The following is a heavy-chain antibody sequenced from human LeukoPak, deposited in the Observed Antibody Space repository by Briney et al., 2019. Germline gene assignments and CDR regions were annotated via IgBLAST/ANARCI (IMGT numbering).Heavy chain of an antibody. V-gene: IGHV4-59*01. Sequence: SETLSLTCTVSGGSISSYYWSWIRQPPGKGLEWIGYIYYSGSTNYNPSLKSRVTISVDTSKNQFSLKLSSVTAADTAVYYCARDFMGRQIWFGELLIDNWFDPWGQGTLVTVSS. CDR1: GGSISSYY. J-gene: IGHJ5*02. CDR2: IYYSGST. CDR3: ARDFMGRQIWFGELLIDNWFDP. D-gene: IGHD3-10*01.